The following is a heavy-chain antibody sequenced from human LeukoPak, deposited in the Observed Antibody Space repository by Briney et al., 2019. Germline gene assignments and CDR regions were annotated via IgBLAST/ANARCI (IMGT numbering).Heavy chain of an antibody. D-gene: IGHD5-12*01. V-gene: IGHV3-21*01. J-gene: IGHJ4*02. Sequence: SGGSLRLSCAASGFTFSSYEMTWVRQAPGKGLEWVSSISSSSSYIYYADSVKGRFTISRDNAKKSLFLQMNSLRAEDTAVYYCAREGDGYDSTFDYWGQGTLVTVSS. CDR3: AREGDGYDSTFDY. CDR1: GFTFSSYE. CDR2: ISSSSSYI.